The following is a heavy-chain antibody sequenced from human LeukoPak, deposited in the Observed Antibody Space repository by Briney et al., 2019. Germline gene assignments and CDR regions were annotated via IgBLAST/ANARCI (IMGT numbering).Heavy chain of an antibody. Sequence: GGSLRLSCAASGFTFSSYGMHWVRQAPGKGLEWVAFIRYDGSNKYYADSVKGRFTISRDNSKNTLYLQMNSLRAEDTAVYYCAKGGVVVPAAPNYYYYYYMDVWGKGTTVTVSS. CDR1: GFTFSSYG. J-gene: IGHJ6*03. CDR2: IRYDGSNK. D-gene: IGHD2-2*01. V-gene: IGHV3-30*02. CDR3: AKGGVVVPAAPNYYYYYYMDV.